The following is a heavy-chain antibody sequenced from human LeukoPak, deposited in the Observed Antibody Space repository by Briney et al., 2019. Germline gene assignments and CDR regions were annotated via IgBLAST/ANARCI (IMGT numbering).Heavy chain of an antibody. CDR2: IGSSSSYI. Sequence: PGGSLRLSCAASGFTFSSYSMNWVRQAPGKGLEWVSSIGSSSSYIYYADSVKGRFTISRDNAKNSLYLRMNSLRAEDTAVYYCARRPPGFDPWGQGTLVTVSS. CDR1: GFTFSSYS. V-gene: IGHV3-21*01. CDR3: ARRPPGFDP. J-gene: IGHJ5*02.